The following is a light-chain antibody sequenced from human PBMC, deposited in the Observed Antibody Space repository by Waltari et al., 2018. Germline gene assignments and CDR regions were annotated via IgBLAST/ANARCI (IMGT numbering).Light chain of an antibody. CDR3: SSRNGRADQVV. CDR1: SLRTSY. J-gene: IGLJ3*02. V-gene: IGLV3-19*01. CDR2: GKD. Sequence: SSELTQDPGVSVALGQTFTITCQGDSLRTSYATWYQLKPGQAPVPVIYGKDKRPSGIPDRFSGYSSGTTSSLTITGAQAEDEADYYCSSRNGRADQVVFAGGTKVTVL.